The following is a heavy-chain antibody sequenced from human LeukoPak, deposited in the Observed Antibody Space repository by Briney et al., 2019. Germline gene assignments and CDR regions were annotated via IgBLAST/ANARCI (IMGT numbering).Heavy chain of an antibody. V-gene: IGHV4-39*07. CDR3: ARDGLYDSSGYYYGRAFDI. Sequence: PSETLSLTCTVSGGSISSSSYYWGWIRQPPGKGLEWIGSIYYSGSTYYNPSLKSRVTISVDTSKNQFSLKLSSVTAADTAVYYCARDGLYDSSGYYYGRAFDIWGQGTMVTVSS. J-gene: IGHJ3*02. D-gene: IGHD3-22*01. CDR1: GGSISSSSYY. CDR2: IYYSGST.